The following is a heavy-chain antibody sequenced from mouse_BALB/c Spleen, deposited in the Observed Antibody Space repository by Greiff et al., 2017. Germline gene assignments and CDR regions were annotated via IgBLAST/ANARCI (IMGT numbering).Heavy chain of an antibody. Sequence: VQVVESGAELAKPGASVKMSCKASGYTFTSYWMHWVKQRPGQGLEWIGYINPSTGYTEYNQKFKDKATLTADKSSSTAYMQLSSLTSEDSAVYYCARGGPMITGAWFAYWGQGTLVTVSA. CDR3: ARGGPMITGAWFAY. J-gene: IGHJ3*01. CDR1: GYTFTSYW. V-gene: IGHV1-7*01. D-gene: IGHD2-4*01. CDR2: INPSTGYT.